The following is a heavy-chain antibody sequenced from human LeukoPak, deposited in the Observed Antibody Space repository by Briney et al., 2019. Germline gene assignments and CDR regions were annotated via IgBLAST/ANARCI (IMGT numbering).Heavy chain of an antibody. CDR3: AKEVRFQIDY. D-gene: IGHD3-3*01. CDR2: ISSSSSYI. CDR1: GFTFSSYS. J-gene: IGHJ4*02. V-gene: IGHV3-21*01. Sequence: KPGGSLRLSCAASGFTFSSYSMNWVRQAPGKGLEWVSSISSSSSYIYYADSVKGRFTISRDNAKNSLYLQMNSLRAKDTAVYYCAKEVRFQIDYWGQGTLVTVSA.